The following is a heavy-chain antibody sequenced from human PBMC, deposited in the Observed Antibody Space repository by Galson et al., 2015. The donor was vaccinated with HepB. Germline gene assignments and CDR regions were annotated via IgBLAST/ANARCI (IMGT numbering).Heavy chain of an antibody. D-gene: IGHD4-17*01. CDR3: ARDPHSTGPFDC. V-gene: IGHV3-74*01. Sequence: SLRLSCAASGFTFSSYWMHWVRQAPGKGLVWVSRINSDGSSTSYADSVKGRFTISRDNAKNTLYLQMNSLRAEDTAVYYCARDPHSTGPFDCWGQGTLVTVSS. CDR2: INSDGSST. CDR1: GFTFSSYW. J-gene: IGHJ4*02.